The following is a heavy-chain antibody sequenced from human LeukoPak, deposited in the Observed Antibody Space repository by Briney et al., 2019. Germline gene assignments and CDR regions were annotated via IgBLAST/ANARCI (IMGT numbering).Heavy chain of an antibody. CDR1: GVTFSDSS. CDR3: TSYTGDEFPFAD. J-gene: IGHJ4*01. CDR2: IRSRANAYAT. D-gene: IGHD2-8*02. Sequence: GGSLRLSCAPSGVTFSDSSTHWVRRASGKGLGWVGRIRSRANAYATAYAASVNGRLTISTDESTNTAYLQMNRLKTEEPAMNYCTSYTGDEFPFADWGQGTLVTVSS. V-gene: IGHV3-73*01.